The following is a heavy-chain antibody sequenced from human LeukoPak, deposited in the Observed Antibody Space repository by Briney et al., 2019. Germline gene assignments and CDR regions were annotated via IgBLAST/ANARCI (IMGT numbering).Heavy chain of an antibody. V-gene: IGHV4-30-2*01. CDR2: IYHSGSA. CDR3: AREGDYGSGSYYLDY. Sequence: PSQTLSLTCAVSGGSISSGGYSWSWIRQPPGKGLEWIGYIYHSGSAYYNPSLKSRVTISVDRSKNQFSLKLSSVTAADTAVYHCAREGDYGSGSYYLDYWGQGTLVTVSS. D-gene: IGHD3-10*01. CDR1: GGSISSGGYS. J-gene: IGHJ4*02.